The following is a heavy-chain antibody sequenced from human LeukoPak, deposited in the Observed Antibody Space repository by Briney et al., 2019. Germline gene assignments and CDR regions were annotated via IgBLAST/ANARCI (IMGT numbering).Heavy chain of an antibody. J-gene: IGHJ4*02. V-gene: IGHV5-10-1*01. CDR1: GYGLPTYW. CDR3: ARQSRDGYNFDY. Sequence: PGESLKTSCKGSGYGLPTYWITWVRQMPGKGLEWMGRIDPTDSYTNYSPSFQGHVTISADKSISTAYLQWSSLKASDTAMYYCARQSRDGYNFDYWGQGTLVTVSS. D-gene: IGHD5-24*01. CDR2: IDPTDSYT.